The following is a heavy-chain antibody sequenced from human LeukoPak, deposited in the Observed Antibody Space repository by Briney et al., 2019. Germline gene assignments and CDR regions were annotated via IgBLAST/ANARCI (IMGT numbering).Heavy chain of an antibody. CDR1: GYTFTTYA. D-gene: IGHD1-26*01. CDR3: ARDMGSGSLHY. Sequence: GASVKVSCKASGYTFTTYAIHWVRQAPGQRLGWLGWINTGNGDTRYSQTFQGRVTITRDTSASTAYMELSSLRPEDTAMYYCARDMGSGSLHYWGQGTLVTVSS. CDR2: INTGNGDT. J-gene: IGHJ4*02. V-gene: IGHV1-3*04.